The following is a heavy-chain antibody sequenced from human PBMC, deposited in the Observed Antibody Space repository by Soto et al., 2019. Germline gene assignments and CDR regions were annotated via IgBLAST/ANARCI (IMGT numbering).Heavy chain of an antibody. D-gene: IGHD4-4*01. CDR3: ARAMDYRGNFDY. CDR2: IYYSGST. J-gene: IGHJ4*02. V-gene: IGHV4-31*03. Sequence: QVQLQESGPGLVKPSQTLSLTCTVSGGSISSGGYYWSWIRQHPGKGLEWIGYIYYSGSTYYNPSLMIRVTISVATSKHQFSLKLSSVTAADTAVYYCARAMDYRGNFDYWGQGTLVTVSS. CDR1: GGSISSGGYY.